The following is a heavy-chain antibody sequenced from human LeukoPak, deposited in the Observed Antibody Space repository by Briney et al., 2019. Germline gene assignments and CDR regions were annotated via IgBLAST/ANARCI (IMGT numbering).Heavy chain of an antibody. CDR2: IVPSGGTT. Sequence: GGSLRLSCAASGFTFSSYGMNWVRQAPGKGLEWVSGIVPSGGTTYYADSVKGRFTISRDNSENILYLQMNGLRAEDTAIYFCATGAYCDHWGQGTLVTVSS. J-gene: IGHJ4*02. V-gene: IGHV3-23*01. CDR1: GFTFSSYG. CDR3: ATGAYCDH.